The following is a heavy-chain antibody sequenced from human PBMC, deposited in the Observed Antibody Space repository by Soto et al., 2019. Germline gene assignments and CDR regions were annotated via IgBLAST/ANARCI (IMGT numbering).Heavy chain of an antibody. CDR2: ISPYNGDT. J-gene: IGHJ4*02. D-gene: IGHD5-18*01. V-gene: IGHV1-18*04. Sequence: QVQLVQSGAEVKKPGASVKVSCKASGYTFSTYGISWVRQAPGLRLELMGCISPYNGDTNYAQKFQDRVTMTTDSSTTTAYMELRSLKSDDTAVYYCARGKGYFFAPSDYWGQGTQVTVSS. CDR1: GYTFSTYG. CDR3: ARGKGYFFAPSDY.